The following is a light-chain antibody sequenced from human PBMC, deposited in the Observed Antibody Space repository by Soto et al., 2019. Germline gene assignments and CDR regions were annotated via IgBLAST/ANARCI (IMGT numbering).Light chain of an antibody. CDR1: QTINGY. Sequence: DIQMTQSPSSLSASVGDRVTITCRASQTINGYLNWYQQKPGKAPNLLNYATSSLHKGVPSRFSGSGSGTDLSLIISSLQPEDFATYFCQQSYSTSLTFAGGTRVEVK. V-gene: IGKV1-39*01. CDR2: ATS. J-gene: IGKJ4*01. CDR3: QQSYSTSLT.